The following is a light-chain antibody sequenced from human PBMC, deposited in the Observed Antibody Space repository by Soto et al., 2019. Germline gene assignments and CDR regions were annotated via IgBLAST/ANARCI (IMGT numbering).Light chain of an antibody. V-gene: IGKV1-39*01. CDR2: AAS. Sequence: DIQMTQSPSSLYASVGDRVTITCRASHNITNYLNWYQQKSGTAPTLLLYAASNLQGGVPSRFTGSASGTDFTFTISSLQPEAFATYYCQQSYSTPCAFGQGTKVELK. J-gene: IGKJ1*01. CDR1: HNITNY. CDR3: QQSYSTPCA.